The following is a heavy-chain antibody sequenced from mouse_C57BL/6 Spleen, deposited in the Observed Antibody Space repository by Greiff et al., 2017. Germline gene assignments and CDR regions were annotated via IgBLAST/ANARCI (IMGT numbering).Heavy chain of an antibody. CDR1: GYTFTSYT. Sequence: VQLQQSGAELARPGASVKMSCKASGYTFTSYTMHWVKQRPGQGLEWIGYINPSSGYTKYNQKFKDKATLTADKSSSTAYMQLSSLTSEDSAVYYCARSDYDYDGFAYWGQGTLVTFSA. CDR3: ARSDYDYDGFAY. CDR2: INPSSGYT. D-gene: IGHD2-4*01. V-gene: IGHV1-4*01. J-gene: IGHJ3*01.